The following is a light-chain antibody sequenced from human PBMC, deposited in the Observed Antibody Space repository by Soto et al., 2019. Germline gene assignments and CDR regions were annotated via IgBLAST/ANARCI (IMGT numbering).Light chain of an antibody. CDR1: QSLTQPNGHNY. V-gene: IGKV2-28*01. J-gene: IGKJ2*01. CDR3: MQDLQPPLYI. Sequence: EIVLTQSPVSLAVTPGEPASISCRSSQSLTQPNGHNYLDWFLQKPGQSPQLLVYLASNRSSGVHDRFSRSGSCTDFTLKISSVEAEDVGVYYCMQDLQPPLYIFGQGNKLEIK. CDR2: LAS.